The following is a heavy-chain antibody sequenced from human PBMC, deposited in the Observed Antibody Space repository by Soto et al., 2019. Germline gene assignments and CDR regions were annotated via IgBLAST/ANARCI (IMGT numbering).Heavy chain of an antibody. CDR2: IYYSGST. CDR1: GGSISSSSYY. D-gene: IGHD6-19*01. J-gene: IGHJ5*02. CDR3: ARDASSGSLDP. Sequence: SETLSLTCTVSGGSISSSSYYWGWIRQPPGKGLEWIGSIYYSGSTYYNPSLKSRVTISVDTSKNQFSLKLSSVTAADTAVYYCARDASSGSLDPWGQGTLVTVS. V-gene: IGHV4-39*02.